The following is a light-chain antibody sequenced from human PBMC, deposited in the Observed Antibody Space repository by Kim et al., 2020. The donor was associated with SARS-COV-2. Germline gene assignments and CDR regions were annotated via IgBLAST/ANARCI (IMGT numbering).Light chain of an antibody. CDR2: RNN. CDR1: SNNVGPQG. Sequence: RQTATIPRPGNSNNVGPQGAAWLRQHQGHPPKFLSYRNNNRPSGISERLSASRSGNTASLSITGLQAEDEADYYCLAWDSSLSAWVFGGGTQLTVL. CDR3: LAWDSSLSAWV. J-gene: IGLJ3*02. V-gene: IGLV10-54*01.